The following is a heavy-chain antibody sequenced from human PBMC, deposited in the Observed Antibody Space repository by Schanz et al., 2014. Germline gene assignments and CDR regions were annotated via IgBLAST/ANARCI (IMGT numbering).Heavy chain of an antibody. J-gene: IGHJ2*01. CDR2: IDPNGGAT. CDR1: GYTFTDYY. D-gene: IGHD1-1*01. CDR3: ARDVGRPGHFWYFDL. V-gene: IGHV1-2*02. Sequence: QVQLVQSGSEVKKPGASVKVSCKASGYTFTDYYIHWVRQAPGQGLEWVGWIDPNGGATNHAQMLQGRISMTRDTSTTTFYMELSSLTSDDTAVYFCARDVGRPGHFWYFDLWGRGTLVTVSS.